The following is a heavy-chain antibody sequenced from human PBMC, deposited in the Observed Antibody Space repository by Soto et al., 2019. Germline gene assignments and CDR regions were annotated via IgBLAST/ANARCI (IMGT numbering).Heavy chain of an antibody. D-gene: IGHD3-16*02. Sequence: PGGSLRLSCAASGFTFRNYNMHWVRQAPGKGLEWVALIRYHGNNEYYADSVKGRFTISRDNSKNTLYLQMNSLRAEDTAMYYCARDSIYTFDYWGQGTPVTVSS. CDR3: ARDSIYTFDY. V-gene: IGHV3-30*02. J-gene: IGHJ4*02. CDR2: IRYHGNNE. CDR1: GFTFRNYN.